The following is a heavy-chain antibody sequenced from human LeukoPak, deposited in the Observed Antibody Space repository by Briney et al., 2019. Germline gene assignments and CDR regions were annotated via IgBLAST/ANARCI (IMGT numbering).Heavy chain of an antibody. CDR3: ARFDY. Sequence: GGSLRLSCAASGFTFNNYGLHWVRQAPGKGLEWAAVINYDRSNKYYADSVKGRFTISRDNSKNTLYLQMNSLRAEDTAVYYCARFDYWGQGTLVTVSS. CDR2: INYDRSNK. V-gene: IGHV3-33*01. J-gene: IGHJ4*02. CDR1: GFTFNNYG.